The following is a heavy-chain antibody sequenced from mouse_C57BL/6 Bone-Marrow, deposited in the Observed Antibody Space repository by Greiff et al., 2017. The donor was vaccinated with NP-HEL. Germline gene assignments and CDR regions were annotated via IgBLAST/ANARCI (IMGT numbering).Heavy chain of an antibody. Sequence: DVKLVESGGDLVKPGGSLKLSCAASGFTFSSYGMSWVRQTPDKRLEWVATISSGGSYTYYPDSVKGRFTISRDNAKNTLYLQMSSLKSEDTAMYYCARVAECYAMDYWGQGTPVTVSS. CDR3: ARVAECYAMDY. V-gene: IGHV5-6*02. CDR2: ISSGGSYT. J-gene: IGHJ4*01. CDR1: GFTFSSYG. D-gene: IGHD1-1*01.